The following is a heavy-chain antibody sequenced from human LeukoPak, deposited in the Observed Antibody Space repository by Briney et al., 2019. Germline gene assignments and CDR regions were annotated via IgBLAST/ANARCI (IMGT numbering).Heavy chain of an antibody. V-gene: IGHV1-18*01. CDR2: ISGNNDNP. CDR1: GYTFSNFG. D-gene: IGHD2-2*01. Sequence: GASVKVSCKASGYTFSNFGISWVRQAPGQGLEWMGWISGNNDNPNYGQKFQGRFTVTTDSSTSTAYMELRNLRSDVTAVYYCARDGTSTDDCWGQGTLVTVSS. CDR3: ARDGTSTDDC. J-gene: IGHJ4*02.